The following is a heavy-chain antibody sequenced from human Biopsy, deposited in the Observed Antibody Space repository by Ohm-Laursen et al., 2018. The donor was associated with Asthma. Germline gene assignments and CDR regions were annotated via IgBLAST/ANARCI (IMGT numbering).Heavy chain of an antibody. CDR3: ARGPNYHGSGRAPIGMDV. Sequence: SETLSLTCTVSGGSVSTGSYYWSWIRQPPGKGLEWLGYIYYTGSDNYNPSLKSRVTISVDTSKNQFSLRLNSVTAADTAVYYCARGPNYHGSGRAPIGMDVWGQGPRSPSP. CDR2: IYYTGSD. CDR1: GGSVSTGSYY. J-gene: IGHJ6*02. D-gene: IGHD3-10*01. V-gene: IGHV4-61*01.